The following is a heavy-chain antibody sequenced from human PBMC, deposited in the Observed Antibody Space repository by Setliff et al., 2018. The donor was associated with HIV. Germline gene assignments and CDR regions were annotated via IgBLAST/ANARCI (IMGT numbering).Heavy chain of an antibody. D-gene: IGHD4-17*01. Sequence: GSLRLSCAPSGFTFSNFGMNWVRQAPGKGLEWVAVIWFDGSNKYYADSVKGRFTISRDNSKNTLYLQMNSLRAEDTAVYYCARLYGDSNYFDYWGQGTLVTVSS. J-gene: IGHJ4*02. CDR2: IWFDGSNK. V-gene: IGHV3-33*01. CDR3: ARLYGDSNYFDY. CDR1: GFTFSNFG.